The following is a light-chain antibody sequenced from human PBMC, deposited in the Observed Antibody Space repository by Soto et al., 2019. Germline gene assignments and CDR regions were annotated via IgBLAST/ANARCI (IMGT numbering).Light chain of an antibody. CDR2: DTN. J-gene: IGLJ2*01. CDR1: SSDIGDFNY. V-gene: IGLV2-14*03. Sequence: QSVLTQPASVSGSPGQSITISCTGTSSDIGDFNYVSWYQQHPGKAPQILIYDTNQQATGVPDRFSGSRSGTSASLAIHGLQSEDEADYHCAAWDDSMNGPVFGGVIKVTV. CDR3: AAWDDSMNGPV.